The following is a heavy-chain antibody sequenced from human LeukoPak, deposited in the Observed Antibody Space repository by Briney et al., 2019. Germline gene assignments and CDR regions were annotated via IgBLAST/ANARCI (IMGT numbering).Heavy chain of an antibody. CDR3: AKGMAWYYFDY. CDR2: ISWNSGSI. J-gene: IGHJ4*02. CDR1: GFSFRHYG. D-gene: IGHD2-8*01. V-gene: IGHV3-9*01. Sequence: GGSLRLSCAASGFSFRHYGMHWVRQAPGKGLEWVSGISWNSGSIGYADSVKGRFTISRDNAKNSLYLQMNSLRAEDTALYYCAKGMAWYYFDYWGQGTLVTVSS.